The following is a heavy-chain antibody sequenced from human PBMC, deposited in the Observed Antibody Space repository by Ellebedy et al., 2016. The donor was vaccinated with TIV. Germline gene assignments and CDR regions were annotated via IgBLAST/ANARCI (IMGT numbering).Heavy chain of an antibody. Sequence: AASVKVSCKASGYTFSNYFVHWVRQAPGQGLEWMGIINPSTGSTTYAQKLQGRLTMTRDTSTSTVYMELSSLRSEDTAVYYCATGGVWGQGTMVTVSS. CDR1: GYTFSNYF. CDR3: ATGGV. J-gene: IGHJ3*01. CDR2: INPSTGST. V-gene: IGHV1-46*04.